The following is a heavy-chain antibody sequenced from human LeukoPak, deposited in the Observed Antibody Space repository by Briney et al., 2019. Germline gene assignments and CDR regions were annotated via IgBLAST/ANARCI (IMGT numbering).Heavy chain of an antibody. Sequence: SETLSLTCTISGGSISSSSYYWGWIRQPPGKGLGWIGSIYYSGGTYYNPSLESRVTISADTSTLDTSKKQFSLRLTSVTAADTAVYYCALHYYDNTGKWFDPWGQGILVTVSS. CDR1: GGSISSSSYY. D-gene: IGHD3-16*01. CDR3: ALHYYDNTGKWFDP. J-gene: IGHJ5*02. V-gene: IGHV4-39*01. CDR2: IYYSGGT.